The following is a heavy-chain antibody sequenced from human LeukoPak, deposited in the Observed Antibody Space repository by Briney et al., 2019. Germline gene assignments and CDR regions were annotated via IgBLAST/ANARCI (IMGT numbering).Heavy chain of an antibody. CDR2: IYYSGST. Sequence: PSETLSLTCTVSGGPISSYYWSWIRQPPGKGLEWIGYIYYSGSTNYNPSLKSRVTISVDTSKNQFSLKLSSVTAADTAVYYCARARGSGWFDPWGQGTLVTVSP. CDR1: GGPISSYY. CDR3: ARARGSGWFDP. J-gene: IGHJ5*02. V-gene: IGHV4-59*08. D-gene: IGHD3-10*01.